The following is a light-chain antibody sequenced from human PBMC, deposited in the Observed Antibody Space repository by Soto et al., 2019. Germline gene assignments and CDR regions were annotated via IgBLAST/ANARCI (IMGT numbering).Light chain of an antibody. CDR2: GAS. J-gene: IGKJ1*01. V-gene: IGKV1-6*01. CDR3: LHDYNYPLT. CDR1: QGIRTD. Sequence: AIQMTQSPSSLSASVGDRVTISCRASQGIRTDLGWYQQKPGKAPQLLTSGASTLQNGVSSRFSARGSGTDFILTISSLQPEDFATYYCLHDYNYPLTFGQGTKVDIK.